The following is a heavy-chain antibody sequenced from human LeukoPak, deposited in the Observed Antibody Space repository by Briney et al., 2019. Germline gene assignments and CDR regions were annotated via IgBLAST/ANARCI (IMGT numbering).Heavy chain of an antibody. CDR2: IYYSGST. CDR3: AATYYDFWSGYYPNWFDP. J-gene: IGHJ5*02. D-gene: IGHD3-3*01. V-gene: IGHV4-59*11. CDR1: GGSISSHY. Sequence: PSETPSLTCTVSGGSISSHYWSWIRQPPGKGLEWIGYIYYSGSTSYNPSLKSRVTISVDTSKNQFSLKLSSVTAADTAVYYCAATYYDFWSGYYPNWFDPWGQGTLVTVSS.